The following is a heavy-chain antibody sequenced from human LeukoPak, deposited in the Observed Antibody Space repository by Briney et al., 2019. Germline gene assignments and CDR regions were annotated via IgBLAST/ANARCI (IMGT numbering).Heavy chain of an antibody. Sequence: SETLSLTCTVSGGSISSSSYYWGWIRQPPGKGLEWIGSIYYSGSTNYNPSLKSRVTFSVDTSKNQFSLKLSSVTAADTAVYYCARVPVRRWNYFDYWGQGTLVTVSS. CDR2: IYYSGST. D-gene: IGHD2-15*01. J-gene: IGHJ4*02. V-gene: IGHV4-39*07. CDR1: GGSISSSSYY. CDR3: ARVPVRRWNYFDY.